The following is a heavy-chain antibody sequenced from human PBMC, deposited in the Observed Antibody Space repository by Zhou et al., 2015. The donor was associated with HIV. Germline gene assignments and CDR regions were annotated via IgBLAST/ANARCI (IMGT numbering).Heavy chain of an antibody. V-gene: IGHV1-69*01. CDR2: IIPVFGTA. CDR1: GDTFTTDA. Sequence: QVQLEQSGAEVKKPGSSVKVSCKASGDTFTTDAISWVRQAPGQGLEWVGGIIPVFGTANYAQKFQGRVTINADESTSTAYMELSSLRSEDTATYFCARGRAYWANCQDIGCYFNRNHLDIWGQGSQVIVSS. D-gene: IGHD2-8*02. CDR3: ARGRAYWANCQDIGCYFNRNHLDI. J-gene: IGHJ4*02.